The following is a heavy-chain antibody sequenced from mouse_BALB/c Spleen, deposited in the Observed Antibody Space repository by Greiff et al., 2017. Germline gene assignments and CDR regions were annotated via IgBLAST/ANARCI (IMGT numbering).Heavy chain of an antibody. D-gene: IGHD3-1*01. CDR3: ARHPGFAFGYAMDY. Sequence: EVKLVESGGGLVQPGGSLKLSCAASGFTFSSYTMSWVRQTPEKRLEWVAYISNGGGSTYYPDTVKGRFTISRDNAKNTLYLQISSLKSEDTAMYYCARHPGFAFGYAMDYWGQGTSVTVSS. CDR2: ISNGGGST. J-gene: IGHJ4*01. V-gene: IGHV5-12-2*01. CDR1: GFTFSSYT.